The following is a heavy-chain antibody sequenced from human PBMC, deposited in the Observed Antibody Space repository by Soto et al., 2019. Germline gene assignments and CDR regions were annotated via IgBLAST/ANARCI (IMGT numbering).Heavy chain of an antibody. V-gene: IGHV1-2*02. J-gene: IGHJ6*02. CDR3: ARGGDDNYYDSSGYYYYYYGMDV. Sequence: ASVKVSCKASGYTFTCYYMHWVRQAPGQGLEWMGWINPNSGGTNYAQKFQGRVTMTRDTSISTAYMELSRLRSDDTAGYYCARGGDDNYYDSSGYYYYYYGMDVWGQGTTVTVYS. D-gene: IGHD3-22*01. CDR1: GYTFTCYY. CDR2: INPNSGGT.